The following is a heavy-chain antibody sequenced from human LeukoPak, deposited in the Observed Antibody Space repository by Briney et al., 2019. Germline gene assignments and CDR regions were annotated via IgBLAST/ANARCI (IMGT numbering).Heavy chain of an antibody. D-gene: IGHD6-19*01. J-gene: IGHJ5*02. CDR2: IYTSGST. V-gene: IGHV4-4*07. CDR3: ARDGSSGWYRGWFDP. Sequence: SETLSLTCTVSGGSISSYYWRWIRQPAGKGLEWIGRIYTSGSTNYNPSLKSRVTMSVDTSKNQFSLKLSSVTAADTAVYYCARDGSSGWYRGWFDPWGQGTLVTVSS. CDR1: GGSISSYY.